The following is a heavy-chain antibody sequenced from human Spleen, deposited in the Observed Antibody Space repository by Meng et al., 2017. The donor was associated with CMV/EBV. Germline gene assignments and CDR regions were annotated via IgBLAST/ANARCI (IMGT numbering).Heavy chain of an antibody. V-gene: IGHV4-61*01. CDR2: IYYSGST. Sequence: SETLSLTCTVSGGSVSSGSYYWSWIRQPPGKGLEWIGYIYYSGSTNYNPSLKSRVTISVDTSKNQFSLKLSSVTAADTAVYYCARGTELRSLEWSSYDYWGQGTLVTVSS. D-gene: IGHD3-3*01. CDR3: ARGTELRSLEWSSYDY. CDR1: GGSVSSGSYY. J-gene: IGHJ4*02.